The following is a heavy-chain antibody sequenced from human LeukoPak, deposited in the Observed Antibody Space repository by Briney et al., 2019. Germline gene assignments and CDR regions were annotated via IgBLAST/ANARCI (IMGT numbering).Heavy chain of an antibody. CDR2: IYYSGST. CDR3: ARVVQSTDSSGFYLPEYFQH. CDR1: GGSISSSSYY. J-gene: IGHJ1*01. Sequence: SETLSLTCTVSGGSISSSSYYWGWIRQPPGKGLEWIGSIYYSGSTYYNPSLKSRVTISVDTSTNQFSLKLRSVTAADTAVYYCARVVQSTDSSGFYLPEYFQHWGQGTLVTVSS. D-gene: IGHD3-22*01. V-gene: IGHV4-39*07.